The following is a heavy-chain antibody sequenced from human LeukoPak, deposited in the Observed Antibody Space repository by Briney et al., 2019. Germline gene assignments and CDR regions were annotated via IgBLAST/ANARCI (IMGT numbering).Heavy chain of an antibody. CDR2: IYYSGST. D-gene: IGHD3-22*01. J-gene: IGHJ4*02. CDR1: GGSISSSSYY. V-gene: IGHV4-39*07. Sequence: PSETLSLTCTVSGGSISSSSYYWGWIRQPPGKGLEWIGSIYYSGSTYYNPSLKSRVTISVDTSKNQFSLKLSSVTAADTAVYYCARAPEEVITTFLDYWGQGTLVTVSS. CDR3: ARAPEEVITTFLDY.